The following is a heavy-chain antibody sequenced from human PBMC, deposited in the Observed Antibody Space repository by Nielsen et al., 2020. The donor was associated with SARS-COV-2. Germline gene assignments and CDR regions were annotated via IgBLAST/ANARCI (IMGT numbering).Heavy chain of an antibody. CDR2: ISSSSSTI. D-gene: IGHD1-26*01. CDR3: ARALSGSLNWFDP. CDR1: GFTFSSYS. J-gene: IGHJ5*02. Sequence: GESLKISCAASGFTFSSYSMNWVRQAPGKGLEWVSYISSSSSTIYYADSVKGRFTISRDNAKNSLYLQMNSLRDEDTAVYYCARALSGSLNWFDPWGQGTLVTVS. V-gene: IGHV3-48*02.